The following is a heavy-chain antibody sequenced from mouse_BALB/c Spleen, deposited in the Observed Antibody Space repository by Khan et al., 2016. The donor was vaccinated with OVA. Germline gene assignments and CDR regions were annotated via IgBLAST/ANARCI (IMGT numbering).Heavy chain of an antibody. J-gene: IGHJ3*01. CDR3: AVHLTGSFAY. V-gene: IGHV5-6*01. Sequence: EVELVESGGDLVKPGGSLKLSCAASGFTFSSYSMSWVRQTPDKRLEWVATISSGGGYTYYQDSVKGRFTISRDNARNTPYLQMSSLKSEDTAMYYCAVHLTGSFAYWGQGTLVTVSA. CDR2: ISSGGGYT. D-gene: IGHD4-1*01. CDR1: GFTFSSYS.